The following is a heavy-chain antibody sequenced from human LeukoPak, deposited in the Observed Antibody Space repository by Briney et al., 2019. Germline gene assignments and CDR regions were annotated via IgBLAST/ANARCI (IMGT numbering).Heavy chain of an antibody. D-gene: IGHD3-10*01. CDR1: GFTFSTYA. Sequence: GRSLRLSCAASGFTFSTYAIHWVRQAPGKGLEWVAVISYHGRNKYYADSVEGRFTISRDNSKNTLYLQMNSLRADDTAVYYCARNVRRGGMDVWGQGTTVTVSS. J-gene: IGHJ6*02. V-gene: IGHV3-30*04. CDR3: ARNVRRGGMDV. CDR2: ISYHGRNK.